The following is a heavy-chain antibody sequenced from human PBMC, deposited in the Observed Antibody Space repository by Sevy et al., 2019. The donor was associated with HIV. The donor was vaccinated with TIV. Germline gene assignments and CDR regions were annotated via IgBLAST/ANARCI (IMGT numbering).Heavy chain of an antibody. J-gene: IGHJ4*02. D-gene: IGHD3-16*02. V-gene: IGHV1-24*01. Sequence: ASVKVSCKVSGHTLSEFAMHWVRLAPGKGLEWMGTFDPEDGKTLHSQKFQGRVTMTEDTSTDTAYMEVNNLRSEVTXXXXXXXXXXXXXXXGYPFDYWGQGTLVTVSS. CDR1: GHTLSEFA. CDR3: XXXXXXXXXXGYPFDY. CDR2: FDPEDGKT.